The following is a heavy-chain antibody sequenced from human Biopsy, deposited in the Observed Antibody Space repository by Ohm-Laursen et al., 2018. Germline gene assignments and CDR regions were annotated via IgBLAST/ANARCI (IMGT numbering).Heavy chain of an antibody. CDR1: GFTFSNSG. CDR2: ISYDGSKT. CDR3: AKDKGTFNFYYYGMDV. D-gene: IGHD2/OR15-2a*01. J-gene: IGHJ6*02. V-gene: IGHV3-30*18. Sequence: SLRLSCAASGFTFSNSGMHWVRQAPGKGLEWVAAISYDGSKTDYGDSVKGRLNISRDDSKNTLDLQMSSLRVEDTAVYFCAKDKGTFNFYYYGMDVWGQGTTVTVSS.